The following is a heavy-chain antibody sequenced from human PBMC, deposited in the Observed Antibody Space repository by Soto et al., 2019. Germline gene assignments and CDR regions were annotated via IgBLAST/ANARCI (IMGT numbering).Heavy chain of an antibody. CDR3: ARGGYESLMVVDY. J-gene: IGHJ4*02. CDR2: INGGHGNT. D-gene: IGHD5-12*01. CDR1: GYSFTSYA. Sequence: QVQLVPSGADVKKPGASVKVSCKASGYSFTSYAVHWVRQAPGQSLEWMGWINGGHGNTKYSQKFQGRVTITRDTFASTAYMELSSLRSEDTAVYYCARGGYESLMVVDYWGQGTLVTVSS. V-gene: IGHV1-3*01.